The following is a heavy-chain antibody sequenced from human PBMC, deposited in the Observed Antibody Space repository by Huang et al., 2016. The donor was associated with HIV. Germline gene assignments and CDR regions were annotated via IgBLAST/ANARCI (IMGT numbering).Heavy chain of an antibody. V-gene: IGHV4-59*11. J-gene: IGHJ4*02. CDR1: GGSISTHY. Sequence: VQLQESDPGLVKPSENLSITCTVSGGSISTHYWSWIRRPPGKGLEWIGSIDYMGSTNSLPSLKSRVTIFLDPSHIQFSLRLTAVPSAATPLSSDPRDHHEHWYDYRVQDFFAHGGQGTLVTVSS. CDR2: IDYMGST. D-gene: IGHD3-16*01. CDR3: PRDHHEHWYDYRVQDFFAH.